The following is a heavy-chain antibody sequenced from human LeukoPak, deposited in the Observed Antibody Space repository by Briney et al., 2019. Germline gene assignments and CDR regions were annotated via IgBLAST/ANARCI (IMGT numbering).Heavy chain of an antibody. D-gene: IGHD2-2*01. V-gene: IGHV3-66*01. CDR3: AKDAGGGIVVVPAAISFDY. Sequence: GGSLRLSCAESGGTVWSSFRSWIRQAPGKGLEWVAILHSGGGTDYADSVRGRFTISRDNSKDILYLQMNSLRAEDTAVYYCAKDAGGGIVVVPAAISFDYWGQGTLVTVSS. CDR2: LHSGGGT. J-gene: IGHJ4*02. CDR1: GGTVWSSF.